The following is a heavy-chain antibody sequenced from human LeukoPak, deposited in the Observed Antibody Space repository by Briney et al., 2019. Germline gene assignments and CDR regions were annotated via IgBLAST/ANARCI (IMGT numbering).Heavy chain of an antibody. D-gene: IGHD4-17*01. Sequence: SETLSLTCTVSGGSISSGGYYWSWIRQHPGKGLEFIGYIFYSGTTYYNPSLKSRVSISLDTSLNQFSLKVISVTAADTAVYYRARYGAPFDYWGQGTLVTVSS. CDR3: ARYGAPFDY. V-gene: IGHV4-31*03. J-gene: IGHJ4*02. CDR2: IFYSGTT. CDR1: GGSISSGGYY.